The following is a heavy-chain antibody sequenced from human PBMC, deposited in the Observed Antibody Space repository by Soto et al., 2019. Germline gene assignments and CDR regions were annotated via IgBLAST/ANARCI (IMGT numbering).Heavy chain of an antibody. D-gene: IGHD1-26*01. CDR3: ARDMSGGTYNYYYGMDV. Sequence: EVQLLESGGGLGQPGGSLRLSCAASGFTFNSYAMTWVRQAPGRGLEWVSAISGSGSPTYYADSVKGRFTISRDNSKNTLYLQMNSLRSDDTAVYYCARDMSGGTYNYYYGMDVWGQGTTVTVSS. CDR1: GFTFNSYA. CDR2: ISGSGSPT. V-gene: IGHV3-23*01. J-gene: IGHJ6*02.